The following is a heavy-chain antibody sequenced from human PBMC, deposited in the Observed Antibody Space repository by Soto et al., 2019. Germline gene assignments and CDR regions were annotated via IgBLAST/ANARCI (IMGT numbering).Heavy chain of an antibody. D-gene: IGHD4-17*01. Sequence: QVQLVESGGGEVQPGRSLTISCAASGFTFSTYGMHWVRQTPGKGLECVAVISYDGTNKFYSDSVKGRFTISRDNFKNPLTLQMNSLRADDTAVYSCAKDLQSYGDYDYYCYGMDVWGLGTRVTVSS. CDR3: AKDLQSYGDYDYYCYGMDV. CDR1: GFTFSTYG. CDR2: ISYDGTNK. V-gene: IGHV3-30*18. J-gene: IGHJ6*02.